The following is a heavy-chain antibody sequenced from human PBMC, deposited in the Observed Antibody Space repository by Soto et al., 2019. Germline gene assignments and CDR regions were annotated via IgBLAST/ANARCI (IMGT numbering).Heavy chain of an antibody. CDR3: SSTKYDSSAYYYGSLGL. CDR1: EDTFRNYA. CDR2: IIPIFGTA. J-gene: IGHJ2*01. Sequence: QVELVQSGAEVKKPGSSVKVSCQASEDTFRNYAISWVRQAPGQGLEGRGGIIPIFGTANYAQKFQGRGTITAATAANTVYFELSSLRSEETAVVYYSSTKYDSSAYYYGSLGLWGRGTLVTVSS. D-gene: IGHD3-22*01. V-gene: IGHV1-69*06.